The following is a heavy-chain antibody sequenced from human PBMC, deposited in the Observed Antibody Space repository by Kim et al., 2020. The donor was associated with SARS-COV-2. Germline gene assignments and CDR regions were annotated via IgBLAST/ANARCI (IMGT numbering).Heavy chain of an antibody. Sequence: ASVKVSCKASGYTFTSYGISWVRQAPGQGLEWMGWISAYNGNTNYAQKLQGRVTMTTDTSTSTAYMELRSLRSDDTAVYYCARDGGDYDILTGSPDFDYWGQGTLVTVSS. D-gene: IGHD3-9*01. CDR3: ARDGGDYDILTGSPDFDY. CDR2: ISAYNGNT. J-gene: IGHJ4*02. V-gene: IGHV1-18*04. CDR1: GYTFTSYG.